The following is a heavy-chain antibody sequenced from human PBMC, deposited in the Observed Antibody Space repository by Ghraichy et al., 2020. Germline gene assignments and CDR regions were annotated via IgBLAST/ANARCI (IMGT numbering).Heavy chain of an antibody. Sequence: GGSLRLSCAASGFTFSSYWMSWVRQAPGKGLEWVANIKQDGSEKYYVDSVKGRFTISRDNAKNSLYLQMNSLRAEATAVYYCASAQIGISCSWGYWGQGTLVTVSS. D-gene: IGHD1-14*01. J-gene: IGHJ4*02. CDR3: ASAQIGISCSWGY. CDR2: IKQDGSEK. CDR1: GFTFSSYW. V-gene: IGHV3-7*03.